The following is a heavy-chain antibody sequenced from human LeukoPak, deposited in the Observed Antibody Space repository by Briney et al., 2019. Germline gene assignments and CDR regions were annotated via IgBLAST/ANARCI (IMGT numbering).Heavy chain of an antibody. CDR1: GYSFTSYW. V-gene: IGHV5-51*01. Sequence: GESLKISCKGSGYSFTSYWIGWVRQMPGKGLEWMGIIYPGDSDTRYSPSFQGQVTISADKSISTAYLQWSSLKASDTAMYYCARLGHELAYCGGGCYFNPPTFDYWGQGTLVTVSS. J-gene: IGHJ4*02. D-gene: IGHD2-21*02. CDR3: ARLGHELAYCGGGCYFNPPTFDY. CDR2: IYPGDSDT.